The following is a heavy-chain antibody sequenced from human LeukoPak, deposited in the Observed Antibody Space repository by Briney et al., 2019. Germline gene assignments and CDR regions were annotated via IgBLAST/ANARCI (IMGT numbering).Heavy chain of an antibody. Sequence: PSETLSLTCAISGGSISSGGYSWSWIRQPPGKGLEWIGCIYHSGSTYYNPSLKSRVTISVDRSKNQFSLKLSSVTAADTAVYYCARAQYYYDSIPDAFDIWGQGTMVTVSS. CDR1: GGSISSGGYS. CDR2: IYHSGST. J-gene: IGHJ3*02. D-gene: IGHD3-22*01. V-gene: IGHV4-30-2*01. CDR3: ARAQYYYDSIPDAFDI.